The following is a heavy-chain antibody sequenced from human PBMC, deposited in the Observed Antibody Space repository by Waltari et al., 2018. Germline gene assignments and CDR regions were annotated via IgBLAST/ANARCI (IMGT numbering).Heavy chain of an antibody. CDR2: IKEEGSES. CDR3: ARADYGGTADYDY. J-gene: IGHJ4*02. CDR1: GFTFSSHW. Sequence: EVQLVESGGGLVQPGGSLRLSCAASGFTFSSHWMTWVRQAPGEVLEWLANIKEEGSESYYGDSVKGRFTISRDNPKNSLYLQMNSLRVEDTDVYYGARADYGGTADYDYWGQGTQVTVSS. D-gene: IGHD4-17*01. V-gene: IGHV3-7*04.